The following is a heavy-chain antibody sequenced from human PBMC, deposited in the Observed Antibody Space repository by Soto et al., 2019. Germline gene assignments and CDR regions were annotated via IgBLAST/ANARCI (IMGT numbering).Heavy chain of an antibody. D-gene: IGHD3-10*01. CDR3: ARDHITMVRGVIMGGGMDV. CDR2: IYHSGST. CDR1: GGSISSGGYS. V-gene: IGHV4-30-2*01. J-gene: IGHJ6*02. Sequence: LSLTCAVSGGSISSGGYSWSWIRQPPGKGLEWIGYIYHSGSTYYNPSLKSRVTISVDRSKNQFSLKLSSVTAADTAVYYCARDHITMVRGVIMGGGMDVWGQGTTVTVSS.